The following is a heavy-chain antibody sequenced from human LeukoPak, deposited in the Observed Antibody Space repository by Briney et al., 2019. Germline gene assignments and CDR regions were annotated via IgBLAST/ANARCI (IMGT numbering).Heavy chain of an antibody. CDR1: GGSFSGYY. CDR3: ARGLSSGWWRGGFDY. V-gene: IGHV4-34*01. CDR2: INHSGST. Sequence: SETLSLTCAVYGGSFSGYYWSWIRQPPGKGLEWIGEINHSGSTNYNPSLKSRVTISVDTSKNQFSLKLSSVTAADTAVYYCARGLSSGWWRGGFDYWGQGTLVTVSS. J-gene: IGHJ4*02. D-gene: IGHD6-19*01.